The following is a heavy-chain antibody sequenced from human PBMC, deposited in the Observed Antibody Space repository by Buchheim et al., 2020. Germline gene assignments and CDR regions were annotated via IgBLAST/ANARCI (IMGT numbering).Heavy chain of an antibody. J-gene: IGHJ6*02. V-gene: IGHV1-69*06. CDR2: IIPIFGTA. D-gene: IGHD3-10*02. Sequence: QVQLVQSGAEVKKPGSSVKVSCKASGGTFSSYAISWVRQAPGQGLEWMGGIIPIFGTANYAQKVQGRVTITADKSPSTAYMELSSLRSEDTAVYYCARDVRGETPYYYYGMDVWGQGTT. CDR1: GGTFSSYA. CDR3: ARDVRGETPYYYYGMDV.